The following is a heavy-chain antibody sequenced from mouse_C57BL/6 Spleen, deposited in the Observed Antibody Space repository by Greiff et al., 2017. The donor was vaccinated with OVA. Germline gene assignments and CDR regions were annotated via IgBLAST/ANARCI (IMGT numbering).Heavy chain of an antibody. D-gene: IGHD3-3*01. Sequence: EVQLQQSGPELVKPGASVKISCKASGYTFTDYYMNWVKQSHGKSLEWIGDINPNNGGTSYNQKFKGKATLTVDKSSSTAYMELRSLTSEDSAVDYCARRGTYYFDYWGQGTTLTVSS. V-gene: IGHV1-26*01. CDR1: GYTFTDYY. CDR2: INPNNGGT. J-gene: IGHJ2*01. CDR3: ARRGTYYFDY.